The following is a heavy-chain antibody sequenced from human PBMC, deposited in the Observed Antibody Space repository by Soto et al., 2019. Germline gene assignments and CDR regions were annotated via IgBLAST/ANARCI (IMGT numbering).Heavy chain of an antibody. V-gene: IGHV3-23*01. J-gene: IGHJ2*01. Sequence: EVQLLESGGGLVQPGGSLRLSCAASGFTFDKYAMNWVRQAPGKGLEWVSTISTSGGKTYYADSVKGRFTISRSNSKNTLYLQLNSLRAEDTAVHYCAKVFYGDSDWYFDLWGRGTLVTVSS. CDR1: GFTFDKYA. CDR3: AKVFYGDSDWYFDL. D-gene: IGHD4-17*01. CDR2: ISTSGGKT.